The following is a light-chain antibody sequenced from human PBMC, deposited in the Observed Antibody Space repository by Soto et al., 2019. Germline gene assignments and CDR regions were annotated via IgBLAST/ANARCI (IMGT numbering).Light chain of an antibody. CDR1: SSDVGGSIY. J-gene: IGLJ3*02. Sequence: QSALTQPASVSGWPGQSITIYCTGTSSDVGGSIYVSWYQLSPGKAPKLLIYDVDRPSGVSNRFSGSKSGNTASLTISVLLAEDEADYYCNSYTSSGTVVFGGGTKVTVL. CDR3: NSYTSSGTVV. V-gene: IGLV2-14*01. CDR2: DV.